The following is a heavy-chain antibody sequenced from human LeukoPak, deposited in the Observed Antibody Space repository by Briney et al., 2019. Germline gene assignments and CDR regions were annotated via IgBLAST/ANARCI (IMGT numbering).Heavy chain of an antibody. CDR3: ARGLYCGGDCYSDDAFDI. V-gene: IGHV1-69*01. J-gene: IGHJ3*02. Sequence: SVKVSCKASGGTFSSYAISWVRQAPGQGLEWMGGIIPIFGTANYAQKFQGRVTITADESTSTAYMELSSLRSEDTAVCYCARGLYCGGDCYSDDAFDIWGQGTMVTVSS. CDR2: IIPIFGTA. CDR1: GGTFSSYA. D-gene: IGHD2-21*01.